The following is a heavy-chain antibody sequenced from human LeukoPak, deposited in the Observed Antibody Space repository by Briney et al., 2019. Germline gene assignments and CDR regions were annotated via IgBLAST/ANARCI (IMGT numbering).Heavy chain of an antibody. J-gene: IGHJ4*02. CDR2: IIPIFGIA. CDR1: GGTFSSYA. CDR3: ARDQYSSGWYSFDY. V-gene: IGHV1-69*04. Sequence: SVKVSCKASGGTFSSYAISWVRQAPGQGLEWMGRIIPIFGIANYAQKFQGRVTITADKSTSTAYMELSSLRSEDTAVYYCARDQYSSGWYSFDYWGQGTLVTVSS. D-gene: IGHD6-19*01.